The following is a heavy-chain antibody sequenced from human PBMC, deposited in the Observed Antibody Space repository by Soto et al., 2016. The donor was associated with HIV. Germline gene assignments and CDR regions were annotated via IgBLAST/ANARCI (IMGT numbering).Heavy chain of an antibody. CDR1: GFTSSSYA. CDR3: AKARAGRGSFDY. Sequence: EVQLLESGGGLVQPGGSLRLSCAASGFTSSSYAMSWVRQAPGKGLEWVSAISGSGGSTYYADSVKGRFTISRDNSKNTLYLQMNSLRAEDTAVYYCAKARAGRGSFDYWGQGTLVTVSS. V-gene: IGHV3-23*01. D-gene: IGHD6-19*01. J-gene: IGHJ4*02. CDR2: ISGSGGST.